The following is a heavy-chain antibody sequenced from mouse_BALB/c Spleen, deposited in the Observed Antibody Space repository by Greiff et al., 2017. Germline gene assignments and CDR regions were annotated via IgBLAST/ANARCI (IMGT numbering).Heavy chain of an antibody. CDR1: GYTFTSYW. CDR2: INPSNGRT. J-gene: IGHJ3*01. V-gene: IGHV1S81*02. D-gene: IGHD2-3*01. CDR3: ARGLLRGFAY. Sequence: QVQLQQPGAELVKPGASVKLSCKASGYTFTSYWMHWVKQRPGQGLEWIGEINPSNGRTNYNEKFKSKATLTVDKSSSTAYMQLSSLTSEDSAVYYCARGLLRGFAYWGQGTLVTVSA.